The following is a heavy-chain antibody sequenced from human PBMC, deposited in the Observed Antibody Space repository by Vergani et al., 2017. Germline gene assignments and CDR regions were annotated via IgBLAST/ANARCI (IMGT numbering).Heavy chain of an antibody. D-gene: IGHD3-3*01. J-gene: IGHJ6*03. CDR2: ISSSSSYI. CDR3: ARPYEFWGGYFHYYYYYMDV. CDR1: GFTFSSYS. V-gene: IGHV3-21*01. Sequence: EVQLVESGGGLVKPGGSLRLSCAASGFTFSSYSMNWVRQAPRKGLEWVSSISSSSSYIYYSDSVKGRFTISRDNAKNSLYLQMNSLRAEDTAVYYCARPYEFWGGYFHYYYYYMDVWGKGTTVTVSS.